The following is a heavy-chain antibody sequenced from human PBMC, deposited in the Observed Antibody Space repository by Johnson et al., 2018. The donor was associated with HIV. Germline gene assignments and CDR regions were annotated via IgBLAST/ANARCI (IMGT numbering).Heavy chain of an antibody. V-gene: IGHV3-66*01. CDR3: ASESRWKYAGGDL. J-gene: IGHJ3*01. Sequence: VQLVESGGDLVQPGGSLRLSCAASGINVSSIYMSWVRQAPGKGLEWVSVLYRGGYTYYADSVKGRFTVSRDTSKNTLYLHMNSLRTEDTAVYCCASESRWKYAGGDLWGQGTLVTVSS. CDR1: GINVSSIY. D-gene: IGHD1-7*01. CDR2: LYRGGYT.